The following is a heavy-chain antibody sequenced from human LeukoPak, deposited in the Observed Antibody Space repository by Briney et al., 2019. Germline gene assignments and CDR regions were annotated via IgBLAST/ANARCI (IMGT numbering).Heavy chain of an antibody. CDR1: GHIVSRHY. J-gene: IGHJ4*02. V-gene: IGHV3-53*01. Sequence: PGGSLRLSCAASGHIVSRHYMIWVRQAPGKGLEWVSVIYSGGSTYYADSVKGPFTLSRDNSKNTLCLQINGLRAEDTAAYYCSIGDYFDYWGQGTLVTVSS. CDR2: IYSGGST. CDR3: SIGDYFDY.